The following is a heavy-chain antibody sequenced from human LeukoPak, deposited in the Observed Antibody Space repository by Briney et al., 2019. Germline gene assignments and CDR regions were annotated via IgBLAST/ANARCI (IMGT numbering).Heavy chain of an antibody. Sequence: SVKVSCKASGGTFSSHAISWVRQAPGQGLEWVGGLIPVFGTTNYAEKFQGRVTITTDESTRTSYMELGSLKSDDTAVYYCARRKSGYDYGLDHWGQGILVIVSS. CDR3: ARRKSGYDYGLDH. V-gene: IGHV1-69*05. J-gene: IGHJ4*02. D-gene: IGHD5-12*01. CDR1: GGTFSSHA. CDR2: LIPVFGTT.